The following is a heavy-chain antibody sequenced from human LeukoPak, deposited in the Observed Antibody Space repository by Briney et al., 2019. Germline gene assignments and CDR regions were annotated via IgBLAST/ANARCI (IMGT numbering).Heavy chain of an antibody. Sequence: PSETLSLTCTVSGGSISSYYWSWIRQPPGKGLEWIGYIYYSGSTNYNPSLKSRVTISVDTSKNQFSLKLSSVTAADTAVYYCARHRSKYRLLLVWFDPWGQGTLVTVSS. CDR2: IYYSGST. V-gene: IGHV4-59*08. CDR3: ARHRSKYRLLLVWFDP. D-gene: IGHD2-2*01. CDR1: GGSISSYY. J-gene: IGHJ5*02.